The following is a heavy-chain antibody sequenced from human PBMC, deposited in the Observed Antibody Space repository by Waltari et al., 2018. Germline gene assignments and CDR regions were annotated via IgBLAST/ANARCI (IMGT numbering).Heavy chain of an antibody. V-gene: IGHV1-24*01. D-gene: IGHD3-10*01. CDR1: GFSLSKLP. CDR2: FDREDGKT. J-gene: IGHJ4*02. Sequence: QVQLVQSGAEVKKPGASVKVSCKVSGFSLSKLPMHWVRQTPGRGLEWMGGFDREDGKTKYAQGFRGRVTLTTDTSTGTAYMDLSGLTSEDTAVYYCAAFYASGGFSFWGQGTRVSVSS. CDR3: AAFYASGGFSF.